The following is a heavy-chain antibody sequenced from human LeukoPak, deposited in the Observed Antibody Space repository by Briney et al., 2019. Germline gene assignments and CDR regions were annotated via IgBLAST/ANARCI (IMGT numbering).Heavy chain of an antibody. J-gene: IGHJ4*02. CDR3: ARDARYCSGGSCYRSLGY. V-gene: IGHV1-2*02. Sequence: ASVTVSCKASGYTFTGYYMHWVRHAPGQGLEWMGWINPNSGGTNYAQKFQGRVTMTRDTSISTAYMELSRLRSDDTAVYYCARDARYCSGGSCYRSLGYWGQGTLVTVSS. D-gene: IGHD2-15*01. CDR1: GYTFTGYY. CDR2: INPNSGGT.